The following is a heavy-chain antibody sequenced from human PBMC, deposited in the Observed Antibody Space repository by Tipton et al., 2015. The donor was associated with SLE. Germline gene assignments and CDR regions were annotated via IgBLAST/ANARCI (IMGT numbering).Heavy chain of an antibody. Sequence: TLSLTCTVSGVSISSASYYWNWIRQPAGKGLEWIGRAYTTGSPYYNPSLESRVAISMDTSKNQFSLKLTAVTAADTAVYYCARTLGVIVAFEVWGQGTVLTVSS. D-gene: IGHD3-10*01. CDR1: GVSISSASYY. CDR2: AYTTGSP. CDR3: ARTLGVIVAFEV. J-gene: IGHJ3*01. V-gene: IGHV4-61*02.